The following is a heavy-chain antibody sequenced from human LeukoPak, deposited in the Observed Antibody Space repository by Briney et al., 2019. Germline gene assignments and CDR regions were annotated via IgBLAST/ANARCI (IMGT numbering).Heavy chain of an antibody. D-gene: IGHD2-15*01. J-gene: IGHJ5*02. CDR2: IIPIFGTA. V-gene: IGHV1-69*13. CDR1: GYTLTGHY. CDR3: ARGPGRYCRGGSCYPVNWFDP. Sequence: SVKVSCKASGYTLTGHYLHWVRQAPGQGLEWMGGIIPIFGTANYAQKFQGRVTITADESTSTAYMELSSLRSEDTAVYYCARGPGRYCRGGSCYPVNWFDPWGQGTLVTVSS.